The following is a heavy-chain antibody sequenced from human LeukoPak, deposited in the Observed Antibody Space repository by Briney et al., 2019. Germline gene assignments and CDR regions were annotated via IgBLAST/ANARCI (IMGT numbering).Heavy chain of an antibody. J-gene: IGHJ5*02. CDR1: GGSISSSSYY. Sequence: SETLSLTCTVSGGSISSSSYYWGWIRQPPGKGLEWIGSIYYTGSTYYSPSLKSRVTISVDTSMNQFSLKLSSVTAADTAVYYCAREGYYDFWSGYPPTWFDPWGQGTLVTASS. CDR2: IYYTGST. D-gene: IGHD3-3*01. V-gene: IGHV4-39*02. CDR3: AREGYYDFWSGYPPTWFDP.